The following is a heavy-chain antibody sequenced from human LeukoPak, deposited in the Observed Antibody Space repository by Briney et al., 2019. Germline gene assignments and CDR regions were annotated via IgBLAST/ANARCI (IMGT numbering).Heavy chain of an antibody. V-gene: IGHV3-23*01. D-gene: IGHD5-24*01. CDR1: GFSFNSYD. J-gene: IGHJ4*02. CDR2: ISTSGGYT. Sequence: PWWSLRLSCVGSGFSFNSYDMGWVRQTPGKGLEWVSAISTSGGYTEDADSVKGRFTISGDNSQNTLFLQMNSLRAEDTAVYYCAKKPATIKFPFDNWGQGTLVTVSP. CDR3: AKKPATIKFPFDN.